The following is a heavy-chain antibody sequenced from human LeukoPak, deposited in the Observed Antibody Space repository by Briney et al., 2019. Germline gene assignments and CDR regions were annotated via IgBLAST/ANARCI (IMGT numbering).Heavy chain of an antibody. D-gene: IGHD3-22*01. J-gene: IGHJ4*02. CDR2: IIPIFGTA. V-gene: IGHV1-69*13. Sequence: SVKVSCKASGGTFSSYAISWVRQAPGQGLEWMGGIIPIFGTANYAQKFQGRVTITADESTSTAYMELSSLRSEDTAVYYCARAPPSYYDSSGYHDYWGLGTLVTVSS. CDR3: ARAPPSYYDSSGYHDY. CDR1: GGTFSSYA.